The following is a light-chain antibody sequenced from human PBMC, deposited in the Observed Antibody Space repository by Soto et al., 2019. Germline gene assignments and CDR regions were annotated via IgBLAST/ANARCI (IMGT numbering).Light chain of an antibody. J-gene: IGKJ4*01. V-gene: IGKV3-20*01. CDR1: QSVSSSF. CDR2: GAS. CDR3: QQYGSSRLT. Sequence: EIVLTQSPGTLSLSPGERGTLSCRASQSVSSSFLTWYQQKPGQAPRLLIYGASSRATGIPDRFSGSGSGTDFTLTISRLEPEDFAVYYCQQYGSSRLTFGGGTKVDI.